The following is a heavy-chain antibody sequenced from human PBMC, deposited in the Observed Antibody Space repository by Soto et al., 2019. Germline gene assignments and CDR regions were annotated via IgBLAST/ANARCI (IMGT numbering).Heavy chain of an antibody. CDR1: GFSFSDYG. D-gene: IGHD2-21*01. Sequence: QAQLVESGGGVAQPGRSLRLSCLVSGFSFSDYGMHWVRQAPGKGLEWVAVIWHDGSNKYYADSVKGRFTISIDNSKNTLYLQMNSLRVEDTAVYYCARDRDGFNSNLDFWGQGTLVTVSS. CDR3: ARDRDGFNSNLDF. CDR2: IWHDGSNK. J-gene: IGHJ4*02. V-gene: IGHV3-33*01.